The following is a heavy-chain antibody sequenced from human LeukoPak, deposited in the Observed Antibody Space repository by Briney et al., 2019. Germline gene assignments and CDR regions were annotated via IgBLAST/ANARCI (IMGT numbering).Heavy chain of an antibody. CDR2: INWDSKNI. D-gene: IGHD3-22*01. CDR3: AKGNRDSSGCYYYYGMDV. CDR1: GFTFDDYA. J-gene: IGHJ6*02. V-gene: IGHV3-9*01. Sequence: PGRSLRLSCAASGFTFDDYAMFWVRQAPGKGLEWVSGINWDSKNIGYAASVKGRFTISRDNAKNSLYLQMNSLRAEDTAFYYCAKGNRDSSGCYYYYGMDVWGQGTTVTVSS.